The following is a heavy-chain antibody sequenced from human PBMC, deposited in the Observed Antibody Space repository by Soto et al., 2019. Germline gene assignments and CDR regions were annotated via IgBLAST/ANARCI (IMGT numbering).Heavy chain of an antibody. CDR1: GGSITGYY. CDR3: ARSGIGIIGTFDY. J-gene: IGHJ4*02. CDR2: IYYSGST. D-gene: IGHD6-13*01. V-gene: IGHV4-59*01. Sequence: SETLSLTCTVSGGSITGYYWNWIRQPPGKGLEWIGYIYYSGSTNCNPSLKSRVTISVDTSKNQFSLNLSSVTAADTAVYYCARSGIGIIGTFDYWGQGTPVTVS.